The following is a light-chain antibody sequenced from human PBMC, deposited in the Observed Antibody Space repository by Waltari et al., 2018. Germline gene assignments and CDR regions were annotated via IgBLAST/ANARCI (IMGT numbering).Light chain of an antibody. CDR3: QQYYSTPIT. J-gene: IGKJ4*01. CDR1: QNVLYKSNKMNF. CDR2: WAS. V-gene: IGKV4-1*01. Sequence: DIVMTQSSDSLAVSLRERATINCKSSQNVLYKSNKMNFLTWYQQKPGQPPRLLLYWASTRGSGVPDRFSGSGSGTDFTLTISSLQAEDAAVYFCQQYYSTPITFGGGTRVEIK.